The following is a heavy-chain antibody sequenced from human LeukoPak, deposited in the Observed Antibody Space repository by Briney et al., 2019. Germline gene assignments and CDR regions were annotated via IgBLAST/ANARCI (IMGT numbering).Heavy chain of an antibody. J-gene: IGHJ5*02. CDR1: GYSFTSYG. D-gene: IGHD2-21*02. CDR3: ARACHLVVVTAEGGWLDP. Sequence: RASVKVSCTASGYSFTSYGIGWVRQAPGQGLAWVGWISIYNGETYYTQSLQDRVTITTDTSTNTVYMELRSLRSDDTAVYYCARACHLVVVTAEGGWLDPWGQGTLVTVSS. V-gene: IGHV1-18*01. CDR2: ISIYNGET.